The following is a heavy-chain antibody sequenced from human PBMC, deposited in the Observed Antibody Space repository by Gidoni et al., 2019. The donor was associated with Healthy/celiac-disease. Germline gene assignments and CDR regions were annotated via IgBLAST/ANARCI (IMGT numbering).Heavy chain of an antibody. J-gene: IGHJ4*02. D-gene: IGHD6-13*01. Sequence: EVQLLESGGGLVQPGGSLRLSCAASGFTFISYAMSWVRQAPGKGLAWVSAISGSGGSTYYADSVKGRFTISRDNSKNTLYLQMNSLRAEDTAVYYCAKGAGSWPTTYYFDYWGQGTLVTVSS. V-gene: IGHV3-23*01. CDR1: GFTFISYA. CDR2: ISGSGGST. CDR3: AKGAGSWPTTYYFDY.